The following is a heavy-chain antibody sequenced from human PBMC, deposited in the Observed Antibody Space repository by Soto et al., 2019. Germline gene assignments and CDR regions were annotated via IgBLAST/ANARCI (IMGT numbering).Heavy chain of an antibody. J-gene: IGHJ6*02. D-gene: IGHD4-17*01. Sequence: EVQLVESGGGLVQPGGSLRHSCAASGFTISSYWMHWVRQAPGKGLVWVSRINSDGSSTSYADSMKGRFTISRDNAKNTLYLQMNSLRAEDTAVYYCARDTVTYTTGGMDVWGQGTTVTVSS. CDR3: ARDTVTYTTGGMDV. CDR1: GFTISSYW. CDR2: INSDGSST. V-gene: IGHV3-74*01.